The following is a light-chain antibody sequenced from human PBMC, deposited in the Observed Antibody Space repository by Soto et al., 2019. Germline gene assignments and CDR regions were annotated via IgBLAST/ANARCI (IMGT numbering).Light chain of an antibody. J-gene: IGKJ1*01. CDR1: QDIAIY. CDR3: QQYNVYWT. V-gene: IGKV1-5*03. Sequence: IQLTQSPSSLSAAVGDRVTITFRASQDIAIYLAWYQQKPGRAPKLLIHKASTLESGVPSRFSGSGSGTEFTLTIDSLQPDDFATYYCQQYNVYWTFGQGTKVDI. CDR2: KAS.